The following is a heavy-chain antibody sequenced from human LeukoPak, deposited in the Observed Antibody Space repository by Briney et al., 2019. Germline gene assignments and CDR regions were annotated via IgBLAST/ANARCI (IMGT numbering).Heavy chain of an antibody. J-gene: IGHJ4*02. D-gene: IGHD4-11*01. Sequence: TETLSLTCIVSGGSVSTYYWSWIRQPAGKGLEWIGRIYTSGSTNYNPSLKSRVTMSVDTSKNQFSLKLSSVTAADTAVYYCARDYSNGISDYWGQGTLVTVSS. CDR1: GGSVSTYY. CDR2: IYTSGST. CDR3: ARDYSNGISDY. V-gene: IGHV4-4*07.